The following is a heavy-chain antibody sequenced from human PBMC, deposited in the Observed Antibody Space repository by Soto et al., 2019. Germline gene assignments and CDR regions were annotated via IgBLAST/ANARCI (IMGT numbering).Heavy chain of an antibody. CDR1: GGTFSSYA. J-gene: IGHJ6*02. V-gene: IGHV1-69*01. Sequence: QVQLVQSGAEVKKPGSSVKVSCKASGGTFSSYAISWVRQAPGQGLEWMGGIIPIFGTANYAQKFQGRVTITADESTSTAYMELSSLRSEDTAVYYCARIRGGGWHTYYYYGMDVWGQGTTVTVSS. CDR3: ARIRGGGWHTYYYYGMDV. CDR2: IIPIFGTA. D-gene: IGHD6-19*01.